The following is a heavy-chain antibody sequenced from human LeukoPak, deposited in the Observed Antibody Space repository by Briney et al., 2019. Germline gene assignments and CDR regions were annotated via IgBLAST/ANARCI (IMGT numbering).Heavy chain of an antibody. CDR1: GGSFSGYY. CDR3: ARDRPYSSGWYASPYFDY. V-gene: IGHV4-4*07. D-gene: IGHD6-19*01. Sequence: PSETLSLTCAVYGGSFSGYYWSWIRQPAGKGLEWIGRIYTSGSTNYNPSLKSRVTMSVDTSKNQFSLKLSSVTAADTAVYYCARDRPYSSGWYASPYFDYWGQGTLVTVSS. CDR2: IYTSGST. J-gene: IGHJ4*02.